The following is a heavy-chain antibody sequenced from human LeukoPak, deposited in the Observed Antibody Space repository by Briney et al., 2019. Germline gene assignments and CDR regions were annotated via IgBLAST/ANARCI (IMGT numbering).Heavy chain of an antibody. V-gene: IGHV4-4*07. Sequence: PSETLSLTCTVSGGSISSYYWSWIRQPAGKGLEWIGRIYTSGSTNYNPSLKSRVTMSVDTSKNQFSLKLSSVTAADTAVYYCARDSHGYGDSGAFRDYWGQGTLVTVSS. J-gene: IGHJ4*02. D-gene: IGHD4-17*01. CDR1: GGSISSYY. CDR3: ARDSHGYGDSGAFRDY. CDR2: IYTSGST.